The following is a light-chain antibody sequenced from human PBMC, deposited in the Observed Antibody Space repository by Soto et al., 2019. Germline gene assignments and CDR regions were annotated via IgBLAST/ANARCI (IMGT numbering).Light chain of an antibody. CDR1: SSDVGAYNY. CDR2: DVS. V-gene: IGLV2-14*03. Sequence: QSVLTQPASVSGSPGQSITISCTGTSSDVGAYNYVSWYPHHPGKAPKLMIYDVSNRPSGVSNRFSGSKSGNTASLTISGLQAEDEAHYYCNSFTTSSTLVFGGGTMLTVL. J-gene: IGLJ2*01. CDR3: NSFTTSSTLV.